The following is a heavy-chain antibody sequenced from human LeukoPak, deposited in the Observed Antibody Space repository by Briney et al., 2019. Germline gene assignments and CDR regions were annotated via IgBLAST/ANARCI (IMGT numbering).Heavy chain of an antibody. J-gene: IGHJ3*02. CDR2: IYSGGST. V-gene: IGHV3-66*01. D-gene: IGHD3-22*01. CDR1: GFTVSSNY. Sequence: PGGSLRLSCAASGFTVSSNYMSWVRQAPGKGLEWVSVIYSGGSTYYADSVKGRFTISRDNSKNTLYLQMNSLRVEDTAVYYCARDHAAGYYDRSDAFDIWGQGTMVTVSS. CDR3: ARDHAAGYYDRSDAFDI.